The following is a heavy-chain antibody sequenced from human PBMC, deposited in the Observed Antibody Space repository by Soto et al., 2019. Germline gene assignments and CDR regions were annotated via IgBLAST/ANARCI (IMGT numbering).Heavy chain of an antibody. V-gene: IGHV1-8*01. CDR3: ARIAGDDSSGFFLYYFDY. J-gene: IGHJ4*02. D-gene: IGHD3-22*01. CDR1: GYTFTSYD. Sequence: ASVKVSCKASGYTFTSYDINWVRQATGHGLEWMGWMNPNSSNTGYAQKFKGRVTMTRNTSISTAYMELSSLRSEDTAVYYCARIAGDDSSGFFLYYFDYWGQGTLVTVSS. CDR2: MNPNSSNT.